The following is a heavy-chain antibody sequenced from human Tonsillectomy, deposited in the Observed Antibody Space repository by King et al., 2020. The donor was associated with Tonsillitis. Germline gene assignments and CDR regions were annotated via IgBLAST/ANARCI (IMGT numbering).Heavy chain of an antibody. D-gene: IGHD3-22*01. J-gene: IGHJ3*02. V-gene: IGHV3-48*03. CDR2: ISSSGSTI. Sequence: VQLVESGGGLVQPGGSLRLSCAASGFTFSSYEMNWVRQAPGEGLEWVSYISSSGSTIYYADSVKVRFTISRNNAKNSLYLQMHSLRAEDMAVYYCAGEGIDYYDSSGYYRVDAFDIWGQGTMVTVSS. CDR3: AGEGIDYYDSSGYYRVDAFDI. CDR1: GFTFSSYE.